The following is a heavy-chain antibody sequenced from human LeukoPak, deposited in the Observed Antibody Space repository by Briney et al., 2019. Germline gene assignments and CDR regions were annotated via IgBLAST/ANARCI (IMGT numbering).Heavy chain of an antibody. CDR3: ARVALSITMIVVVRDDAFDI. Sequence: ASVKVSCKASGGTFSSYAISWVRQAPGQGLEWMGGIIPIFGTANYAQKFQGRVTMTTDTSTSTAYMELRSLRSDDTAVYYCARVALSITMIVVVRDDAFDIWGQGTMVTVSS. CDR2: IIPIFGTA. CDR1: GGTFSSYA. D-gene: IGHD3-22*01. V-gene: IGHV1-69*05. J-gene: IGHJ3*02.